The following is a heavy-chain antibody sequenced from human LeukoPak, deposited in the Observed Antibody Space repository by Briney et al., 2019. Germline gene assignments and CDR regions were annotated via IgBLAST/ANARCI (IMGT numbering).Heavy chain of an antibody. V-gene: IGHV1-18*01. Sequence: GASVKVSCKASGYTLTSYGISWVRQAPGQGLEWMGWINTYNGNTIYAQKLQGRVTMTTDTSTTTAYMELRSLRSDDTAVYYCARDLVHHRLLATGYNWFDHWGQGTQVTVSS. CDR2: INTYNGNT. D-gene: IGHD3-9*01. CDR1: GYTLTSYG. CDR3: ARDLVHHRLLATGYNWFDH. J-gene: IGHJ5*02.